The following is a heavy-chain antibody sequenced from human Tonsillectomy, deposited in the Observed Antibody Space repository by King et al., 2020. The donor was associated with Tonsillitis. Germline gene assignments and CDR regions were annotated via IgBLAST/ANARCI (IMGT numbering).Heavy chain of an antibody. D-gene: IGHD3-10*01. CDR1: GYTFTGYH. V-gene: IGHV1-2*02. CDR3: AKIGTAYGAFDI. CDR2: ISPNSGGT. Sequence: QLVQSGAEVKKPGASVKVSCKASGYTFTGYHMHWVRQARGQGLEWMGWISPNSGGTNYAQMFQGRVTMTRETSITTAYMELSGLRSDDTAVYYCAKIGTAYGAFDIWGQGTMVTVSS. J-gene: IGHJ3*02.